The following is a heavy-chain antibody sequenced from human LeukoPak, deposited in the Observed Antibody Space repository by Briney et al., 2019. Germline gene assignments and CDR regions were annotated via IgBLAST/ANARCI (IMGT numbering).Heavy chain of an antibody. V-gene: IGHV4-4*07. CDR3: ATNRPLYYDILTGYSVPYDY. J-gene: IGHJ4*02. Sequence: PSETLSLTCTVSGGSISSDYWSWIRQPAGKGLEWIGRIYTTGSTNYSPSLKSRVTMSVDTSKNQFSLKLSSVTAADTAVYYCATNRPLYYDILTGYSVPYDYWGQGTLVTVSS. CDR1: GGSISSDY. CDR2: IYTTGST. D-gene: IGHD3-9*01.